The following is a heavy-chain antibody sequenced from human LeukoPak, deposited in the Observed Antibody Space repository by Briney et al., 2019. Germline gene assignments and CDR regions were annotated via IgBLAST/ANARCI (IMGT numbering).Heavy chain of an antibody. CDR3: ARHGGSGSFDY. Sequence: SETLSLTCTVSGGSISSSSYYWGWIRQPPGKGLEWIGYSYNSGSTTPHPSLKSRVTISVDTSKNQFSLRLRSVTAADTAVYYCARHGGSGSFDYWGQGTLVTVSS. V-gene: IGHV4-61*05. J-gene: IGHJ4*02. D-gene: IGHD3-3*01. CDR1: GGSISSSSYY. CDR2: SYNSGST.